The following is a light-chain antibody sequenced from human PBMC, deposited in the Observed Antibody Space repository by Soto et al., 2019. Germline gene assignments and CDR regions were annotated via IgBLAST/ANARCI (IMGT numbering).Light chain of an antibody. CDR3: AAWDDSLNGHV. V-gene: IGLV1-44*01. Sequence: QSGLTQPPSASGTPGQRVTISCSGSSSNIGGNTVSWYQQFPGTAPKLLIYTNNQRPSGVPDRFSGSKSDTSASLAISALQSEDEAHYYCAAWDDSLNGHVFGTGTKLTVL. CDR1: SSNIGGNT. J-gene: IGLJ1*01. CDR2: TNN.